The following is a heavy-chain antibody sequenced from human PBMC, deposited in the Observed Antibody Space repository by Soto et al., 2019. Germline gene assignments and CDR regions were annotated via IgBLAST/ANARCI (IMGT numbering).Heavy chain of an antibody. D-gene: IGHD3-22*01. Sequence: LRLSCAASGFTLSSYAMSWVRQAPGKGLEWVSAISGSGGSTYYADSVKGRFTISRDNSKNTLYLQMNSLRAEDTAVYYCAKGVRKFITMIVVVYFDYWGQGTLVTVSS. V-gene: IGHV3-23*01. CDR3: AKGVRKFITMIVVVYFDY. CDR1: GFTLSSYA. CDR2: ISGSGGST. J-gene: IGHJ4*02.